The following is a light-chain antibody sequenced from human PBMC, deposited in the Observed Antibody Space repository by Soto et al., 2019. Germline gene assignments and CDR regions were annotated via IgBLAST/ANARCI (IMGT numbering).Light chain of an antibody. CDR2: EVT. Sequence: QSVLTQPASVSGSPGQSITISCTGTSGDVGGYNYVSWYQVHPGKAPKVVIYEVTYRPSGVVNRFSGSKSGNTASLTIPGLQAEDEADYYCTSCTSTRTVVFGGGTKLTVL. V-gene: IGLV2-14*01. J-gene: IGLJ2*01. CDR3: TSCTSTRTVV. CDR1: SGDVGGYNY.